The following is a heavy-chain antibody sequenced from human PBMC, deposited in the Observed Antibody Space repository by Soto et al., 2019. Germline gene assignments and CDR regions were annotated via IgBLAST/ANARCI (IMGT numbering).Heavy chain of an antibody. CDR1: GFSFSEYT. CDR2: ISTSSSNI. CDR3: ARDLGGVPVAADLDC. D-gene: IGHD2-15*01. Sequence: GGSLRLSCVASGFSFSEYTMSWVRQAPGKGLDWVSTISTSSSNIFYAASVKGRFTVTRDNAKNTLYLQMDNLRAEDTAVYFCARDLGGVPVAADLDCWGQGTLVTVSS. V-gene: IGHV3-21*06. J-gene: IGHJ4*02.